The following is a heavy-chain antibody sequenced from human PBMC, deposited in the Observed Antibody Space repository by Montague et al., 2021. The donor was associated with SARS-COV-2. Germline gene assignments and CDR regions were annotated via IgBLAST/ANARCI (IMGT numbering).Heavy chain of an antibody. D-gene: IGHD3-10*01. CDR2: IYHSGSN. J-gene: IGHJ6*02. CDR3: ARGSMVRGGKVYYGVDV. V-gene: IGHV4-30-2*01. Sequence: TLSLTCAVSGGSISSGCYSWNWNRQPPGKGWEWIGYIYHSGSNYYYLTSKSRITISLYSSKNQFSLNLTSVTAADTTVYYCARGSMVRGGKVYYGVDVWGQGTPVTVSS. CDR1: GGSISSGCYS.